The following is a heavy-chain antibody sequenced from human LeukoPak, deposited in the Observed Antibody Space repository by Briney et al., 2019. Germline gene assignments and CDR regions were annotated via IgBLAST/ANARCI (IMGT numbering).Heavy chain of an antibody. CDR3: AKSPGYGDYDYMDV. Sequence: GGTLRLSCAASGFTFSSYGMSWVRQAPGKGREWVSGISGSGGSTYYADSVKGRFIISRAPSNNTLYLQRNRLRAADTAVYSCAKSPGYGDYDYMDVWGKGTPVIVSS. V-gene: IGHV3-23*01. D-gene: IGHD4-17*01. CDR2: ISGSGGST. J-gene: IGHJ6*03. CDR1: GFTFSSYG.